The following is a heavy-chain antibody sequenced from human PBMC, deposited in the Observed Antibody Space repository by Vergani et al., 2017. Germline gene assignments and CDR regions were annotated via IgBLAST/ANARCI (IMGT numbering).Heavy chain of an antibody. Sequence: QVQLVESGGGVVQPGGSLRLSCAASGFTFTNYGMHWVRQAPGKGLEWVGCTRYDGIVEYYGDSVRGRFTISRDNSKNTLYLQMNRLRPEETAVYYCATAGAAYCRGASSYDFFDYWGQGTLFTVAS. V-gene: IGHV3-30*02. CDR3: ATAGAAYCRGASSYDFFDY. D-gene: IGHD2-15*01. J-gene: IGHJ4*02. CDR2: TRYDGIVE. CDR1: GFTFTNYG.